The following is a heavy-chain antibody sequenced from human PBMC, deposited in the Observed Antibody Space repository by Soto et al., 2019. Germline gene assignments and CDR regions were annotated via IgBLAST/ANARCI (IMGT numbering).Heavy chain of an antibody. CDR1: GFTVSSNY. V-gene: IGHV3-66*01. CDR3: ARDRIPAGMDV. J-gene: IGHJ6*02. CDR2: IYSGGST. Sequence: EVQLVESGGGLVQPGGSLRLSCAASGFTVSSNYMSWVRQAPGKGLEWGSVIYSGGSTYYADSVKGRFTISRDNSKNTLNLQMNSLRAEDTAVYYCARDRIPAGMDVWGQGTTVTVSS.